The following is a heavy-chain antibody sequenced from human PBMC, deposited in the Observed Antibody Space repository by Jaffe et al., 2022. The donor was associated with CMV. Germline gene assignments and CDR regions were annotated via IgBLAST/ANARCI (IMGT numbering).Heavy chain of an antibody. D-gene: IGHD2-8*01. CDR1: GFTLRSYT. Sequence: EVQLVESGGGLVKPGGSLRLSCAASGFTLRSYTMNWVRQAPGKGLEWVSSISSSGSYVYYADSVKGRFTISRDNAKNSLYLQMNSLRAEDTAVYYCARERGLVLMRPDAFDIWGQGTMVTVSS. CDR2: ISSSGSYV. CDR3: ARERGLVLMRPDAFDI. V-gene: IGHV3-21*01. J-gene: IGHJ3*02.